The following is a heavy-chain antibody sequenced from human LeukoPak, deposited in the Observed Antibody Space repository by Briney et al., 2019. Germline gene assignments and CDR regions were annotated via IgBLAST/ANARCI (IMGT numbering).Heavy chain of an antibody. Sequence: ASVKVSCKAYGGTFSSYAISWVRQAPGQGLEWMGGIIPIFGTANYAQKFQGRVTITTDESTSTAYMELSSLRSEDTAVYYCAKDPLERVPYYFHYWGQGTLVTVSS. D-gene: IGHD1-1*01. CDR1: GGTFSSYA. J-gene: IGHJ4*02. CDR3: AKDPLERVPYYFHY. CDR2: IIPIFGTA. V-gene: IGHV1-69*05.